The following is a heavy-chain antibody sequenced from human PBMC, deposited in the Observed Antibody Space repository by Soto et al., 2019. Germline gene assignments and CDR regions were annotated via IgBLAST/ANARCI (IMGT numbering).Heavy chain of an antibody. Sequence: SETLSLTCTVSGDSIGNYYWSWFRQPPGKGLEWIGNIHYSKRTNYNPSLKSRVTISVDTSKNQFSLKLSSVTAADTAVYYCATGFSIYYYYMDVWGKGTTVTVSS. V-gene: IGHV4-59*08. J-gene: IGHJ6*03. CDR2: IHYSKRT. CDR3: ATGFSIYYYYMDV. CDR1: GDSIGNYY.